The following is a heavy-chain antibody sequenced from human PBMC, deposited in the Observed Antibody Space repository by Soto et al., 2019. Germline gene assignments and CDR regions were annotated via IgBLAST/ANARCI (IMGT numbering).Heavy chain of an antibody. CDR2: IYYSGDT. D-gene: IGHD3-16*02. J-gene: IGHJ5*02. CDR3: ARAYDYVWGSYPPNWFDP. Sequence: SETLSLTCSVSGGSISRGGYYWSWIRQHPGRGLEWIGYIYYSGDTYYNPSLKSRVTISVDTSKNQFSLKLSSVTAADTAVYYCARAYDYVWGSYPPNWFDPWGQGTLVTVSS. CDR1: GGSISRGGYY. V-gene: IGHV4-31*03.